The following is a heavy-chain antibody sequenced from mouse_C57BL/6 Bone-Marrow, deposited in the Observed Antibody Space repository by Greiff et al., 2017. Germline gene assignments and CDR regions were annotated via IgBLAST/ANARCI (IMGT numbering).Heavy chain of an antibody. J-gene: IGHJ3*01. V-gene: IGHV1-54*01. CDR3: ARGDDNYRFAY. CDR2: INPGSGGT. CDR1: GYAFTNYL. Sequence: QVQLQQSGAELVRPGTSVKVSCKASGYAFTNYLIEWVKQRPGQGLEWIGVINPGSGGTNYNEKFKGKATLTADKSSSTAYMQLSSLTSEDSAVYFCARGDDNYRFAYWGQGTLVTVSA. D-gene: IGHD2-1*01.